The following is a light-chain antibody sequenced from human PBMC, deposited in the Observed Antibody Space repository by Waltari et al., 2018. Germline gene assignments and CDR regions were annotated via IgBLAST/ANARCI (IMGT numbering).Light chain of an antibody. J-gene: IGKJ4*01. V-gene: IGKV3-11*01. CDR3: QQRSNWPLT. CDR2: DAS. Sequence: EIVMTQSPVTLSVSLGERATLSCRASQSVSSDLAWYQQKPGQAPRPLIYDASTRAAGLAARFSGSGSGTDFTLTISSLEPEDFAVYYCQQRSNWPLTFGGGTKVEIK. CDR1: QSVSSD.